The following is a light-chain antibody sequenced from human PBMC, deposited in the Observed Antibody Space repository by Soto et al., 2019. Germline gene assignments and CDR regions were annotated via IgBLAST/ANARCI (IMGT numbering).Light chain of an antibody. Sequence: VFTQSPGTLSLSPGERATLSCRASQSVSANLAWYQQKPGQAPRLLIYGASTRATGIPARFSGSGSGTEFTLTISSLQSEDFAVYYCQHYNNWTPITFGQGTRLEI. CDR2: GAS. V-gene: IGKV3-15*01. CDR1: QSVSAN. CDR3: QHYNNWTPIT. J-gene: IGKJ5*01.